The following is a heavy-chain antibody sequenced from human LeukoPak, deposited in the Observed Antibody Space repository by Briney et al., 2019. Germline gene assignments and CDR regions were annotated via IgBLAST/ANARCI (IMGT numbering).Heavy chain of an antibody. CDR2: IYYSGST. D-gene: IGHD3-10*01. V-gene: IGHV4-30-4*01. J-gene: IGHJ4*02. CDR1: GGSISSGDYY. CDR3: ARQTMVRGGGGSQIDY. Sequence: SETLSLTCTVSGGSISSGDYYWSWIRQPPGKGLEWIGYIYYSGSTYYNPSLKSRVTISVDTSKNQFSLKLSSVTAADTAVYYCARQTMVRGGGGSQIDYCGQGTLITVSS.